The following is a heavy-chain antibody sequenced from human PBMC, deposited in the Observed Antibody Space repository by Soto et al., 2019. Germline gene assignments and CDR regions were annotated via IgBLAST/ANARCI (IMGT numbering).Heavy chain of an antibody. V-gene: IGHV6-1*01. CDR2: TYYRSKWYN. CDR3: ARDCELNIEYSSSDAFDI. CDR1: GDSVSSNSAA. J-gene: IGHJ3*02. D-gene: IGHD6-6*01. Sequence: QVQLQQSGPGLVKPSQTLSLTCAISGDSVSSNSAAWNWIRQSPSRGLEWLGRTYYRSKWYNDYAVSVKSRITITPDTSKNQFSLQLNSVTPEDTAVYYCARDCELNIEYSSSDAFDIWGQGTMVTVSS.